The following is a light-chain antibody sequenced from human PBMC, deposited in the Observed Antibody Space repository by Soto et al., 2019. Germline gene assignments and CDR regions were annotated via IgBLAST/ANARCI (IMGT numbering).Light chain of an antibody. CDR2: DVC. CDR1: SSDVGGYNY. CDR3: SSYTSSSIYV. J-gene: IGLJ1*01. Sequence: QSALTQPASVSGSPGQSITISCTGTSSDVGGYNYVSWYQQHPGKAPKLMIYDVCNRPSGVSNRFSGSKSGNTASLTISGLQAEDEADYYCSSYTSSSIYVFGTGTKLTVL. V-gene: IGLV2-14*01.